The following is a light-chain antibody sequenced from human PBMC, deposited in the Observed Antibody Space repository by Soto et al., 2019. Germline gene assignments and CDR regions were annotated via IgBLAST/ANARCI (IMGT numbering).Light chain of an antibody. J-gene: IGKJ1*01. CDR2: GAS. CDR1: QSVSNN. Sequence: EIVMTHSPATPSVSPGERATLSCRASQSVSNNLAWYQQKPGQAPRLLIYGASTRATAIPARFSGSGSGTEFTLTISRLEPEDFAVYYCQQYGSSSWTFGQGTKVDIK. CDR3: QQYGSSSWT. V-gene: IGKV3-15*01.